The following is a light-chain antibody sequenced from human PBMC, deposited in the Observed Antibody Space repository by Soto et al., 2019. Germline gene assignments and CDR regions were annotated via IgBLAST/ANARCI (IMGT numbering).Light chain of an antibody. CDR3: QQYDNFPLT. J-gene: IGKJ4*01. CDR1: QDISKF. CDR2: DAS. V-gene: IGKV1-33*01. Sequence: IQMTHYPSSLSASVGDSVTITCHASQDISKFLNWYQQKGGRAPKXLISDASDLEPGVPSRFSGSGSGTDFTLNISSLQPEDSATYYCQQYDNFPLTFGGGTKVDIK.